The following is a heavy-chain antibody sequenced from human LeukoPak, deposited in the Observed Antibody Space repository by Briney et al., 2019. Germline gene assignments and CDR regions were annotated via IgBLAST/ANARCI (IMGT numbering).Heavy chain of an antibody. J-gene: IGHJ4*02. V-gene: IGHV3-7*02. Sequence: GGSLRLSCAASGFTFSSYSMNWVRQAPGKELEWVANVKQDGSEKNYVDSVKGRFTVSRDNAKNSLYLQMISLRAEDTAVYYCASTNTFDHWGQGTLVTVSS. CDR1: GFTFSSYS. CDR3: ASTNTFDH. CDR2: VKQDGSEK.